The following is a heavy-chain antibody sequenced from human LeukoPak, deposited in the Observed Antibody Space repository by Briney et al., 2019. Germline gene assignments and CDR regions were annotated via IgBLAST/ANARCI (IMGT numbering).Heavy chain of an antibody. CDR1: GGSISSYY. D-gene: IGHD4-17*01. J-gene: IGHJ4*02. CDR2: IYYSGST. CDR3: ARGLAVTTFVYNFGYLFDY. Sequence: SETLSLTCTVSGGSISSYYWSWIRQPPGKGLEWIGYIYYSGSTNYNPSLKSRVTISVDTSKNQFSLKLSSVTAADTAVYYCARGLAVTTFVYNFGYLFDYWGQGTLVTVSS. V-gene: IGHV4-59*12.